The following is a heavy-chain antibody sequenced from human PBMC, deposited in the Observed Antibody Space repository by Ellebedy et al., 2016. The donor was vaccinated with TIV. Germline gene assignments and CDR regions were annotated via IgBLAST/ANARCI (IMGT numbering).Heavy chain of an antibody. CDR1: GASITSDNYY. Sequence: SETLSLXCTVSGASITSDNYYWSWIRQQPGKGLEWIGYISDSGSTYYNPSLKSRTALSVDTSKNQFSLRLTSVTAADTAVYYCARSNGAGSSWPFDYWGQGTLVTVSS. CDR3: ARSNGAGSSWPFDY. CDR2: ISDSGST. J-gene: IGHJ4*02. V-gene: IGHV4-31*03. D-gene: IGHD6-13*01.